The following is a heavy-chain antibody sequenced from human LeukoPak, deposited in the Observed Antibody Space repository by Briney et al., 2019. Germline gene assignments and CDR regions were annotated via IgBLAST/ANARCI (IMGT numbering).Heavy chain of an antibody. D-gene: IGHD3-22*01. J-gene: IGHJ4*02. CDR2: INPNSGGT. CDR1: GYTFTGYY. V-gene: IGHV1-2*02. Sequence: ASVKVSRKASGYTFTGYYMHWVRQAPGQGLEWMGWINPNSGGTNYAQKFQGRVTMTRDTSISTAYMELSRLRSDDTAVYYCARHDYYDSSGPFDYWGQGTLVTVSS. CDR3: ARHDYYDSSGPFDY.